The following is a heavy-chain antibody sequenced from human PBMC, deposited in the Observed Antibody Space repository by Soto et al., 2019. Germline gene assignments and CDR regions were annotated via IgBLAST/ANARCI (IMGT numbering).Heavy chain of an antibody. J-gene: IGHJ4*02. CDR3: ARSHYDFWSGYWVFDY. CDR1: GGSISSGGYY. D-gene: IGHD3-3*01. V-gene: IGHV4-31*03. CDR2: IYYSGST. Sequence: SDTLSLSCTVSGGSISSGGYYWSWIRQHPGKGLEWIGYIYYSGSTYYNPSLKSRVTISVDTSKNQFSLKLSSVTAADTAVYYCARSHYDFWSGYWVFDYWGQGTLVTVSS.